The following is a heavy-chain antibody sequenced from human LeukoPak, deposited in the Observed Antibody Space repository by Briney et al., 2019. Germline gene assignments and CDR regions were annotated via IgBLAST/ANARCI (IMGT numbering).Heavy chain of an antibody. CDR2: ISGSGGST. Sequence: GGSLRLSCAASGYTFSSYAMSWVRQAPGKGLEWVSAISGSGGSTYYADSVKGRFTISRDNSKNTLYLQMNSLRAEDTGVYYCAKDLSSGSRRAYWGQGTLVTVSS. D-gene: IGHD6-19*01. CDR3: AKDLSSGSRRAY. V-gene: IGHV3-23*01. CDR1: GYTFSSYA. J-gene: IGHJ4*02.